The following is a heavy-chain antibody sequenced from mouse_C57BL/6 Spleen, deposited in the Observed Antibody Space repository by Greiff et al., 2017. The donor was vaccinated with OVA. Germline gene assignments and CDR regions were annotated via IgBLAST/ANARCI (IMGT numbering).Heavy chain of an antibody. CDR1: GYAFTNYL. CDR3: ARVNSTVVAYGDY. Sequence: QVQLQQPGAELVRPGTSVKVSCKASGYAFTNYLIEWVKQRPGQGLEWIGVINPGSGGTNYNEKFKGKATLTADNSSSTAYMQLSSLTSEDSAVYFCARVNSTVVAYGDYWGQGTTLTVSS. V-gene: IGHV1-54*01. CDR2: INPGSGGT. D-gene: IGHD1-1*01. J-gene: IGHJ2*01.